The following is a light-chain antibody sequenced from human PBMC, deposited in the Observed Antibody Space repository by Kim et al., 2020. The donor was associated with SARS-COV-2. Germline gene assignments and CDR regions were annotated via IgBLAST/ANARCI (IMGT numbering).Light chain of an antibody. J-gene: IGLJ2*01. Sequence: ELTQPPSASGTPGQRVSISCSGSSSNIGSNTVNWYQQLPGTAPKLLIYSNNQRPSGVPDRFSGSKSGTSASLAISGLHSEDEADYYCAARDDSLNGLVFGGGTQLTVL. CDR3: AARDDSLNGLV. V-gene: IGLV1-44*01. CDR1: SSNIGSNT. CDR2: SNN.